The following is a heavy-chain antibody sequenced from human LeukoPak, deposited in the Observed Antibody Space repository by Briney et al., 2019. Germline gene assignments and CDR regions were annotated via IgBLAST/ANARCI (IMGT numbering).Heavy chain of an antibody. V-gene: IGHV1-3*01. D-gene: IGHD6-19*01. CDR1: GYTFTSYA. Sequence: ASVKASCKASGYTFTSYAMHWVRQAPGQRLEWMGWINAGNGNTKYSQKFQGRVTITRDTSASTAYMELSSLRSEDTAVYYCARGIAVAGTAVNYFDYWGQGTLVTVSS. CDR2: INAGNGNT. CDR3: ARGIAVAGTAVNYFDY. J-gene: IGHJ4*02.